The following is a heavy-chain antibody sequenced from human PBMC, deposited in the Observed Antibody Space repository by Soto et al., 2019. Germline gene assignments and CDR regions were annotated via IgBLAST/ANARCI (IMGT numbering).Heavy chain of an antibody. CDR1: GFTFSDYA. J-gene: IGHJ4*02. CDR2: ITGSGGKT. D-gene: IGHD3-10*01. Sequence: EVQLLESGGGLIQPGGSLRLSCAASGFTFSDYAMTWVRQAPGKGLEWVSVITGSGGKTFYAYYVKGRFSISRDNSKNTVYLEINSLRAEDTAVYYCAKGILSDYYGSGTYDYWGQGTLVTVSS. V-gene: IGHV3-23*01. CDR3: AKGILSDYYGSGTYDY.